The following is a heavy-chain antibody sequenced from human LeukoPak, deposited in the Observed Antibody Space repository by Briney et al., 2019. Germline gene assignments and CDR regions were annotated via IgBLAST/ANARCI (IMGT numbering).Heavy chain of an antibody. CDR3: ARDHSVSDYDILTGTSDY. J-gene: IGHJ4*02. D-gene: IGHD3-9*01. V-gene: IGHV1-2*02. Sequence: ASVKVSCKASGYTFSGYYMHWVRQAPGQGLEWMGWINPNTGGTNYAQKFQGRVTMTRDKSISTTYMELSRLRSDDTAVYYCARDHSVSDYDILTGTSDYWGQGTLVTVSS. CDR1: GYTFSGYY. CDR2: INPNTGGT.